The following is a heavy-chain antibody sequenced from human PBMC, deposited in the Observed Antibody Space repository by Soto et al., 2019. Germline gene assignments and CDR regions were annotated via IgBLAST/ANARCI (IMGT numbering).Heavy chain of an antibody. CDR1: GGSVSSVSSY. V-gene: IGHV4-61*01. Sequence: QVQLQESGPGLVKPSETLSVTCTVSGGSVSSVSSYWSWIRQPPGKGLEWVGYIFYGGSTHYNPSLQSRLSLSVDASKNEFSLRLSSVSPADTAIYYCAREHMGLYRSGALDIWGRGTMVTVSS. J-gene: IGHJ3*02. D-gene: IGHD3-16*02. CDR3: AREHMGLYRSGALDI. CDR2: IFYGGST.